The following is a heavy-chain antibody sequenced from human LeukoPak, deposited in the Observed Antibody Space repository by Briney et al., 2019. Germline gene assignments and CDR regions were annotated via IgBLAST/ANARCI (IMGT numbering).Heavy chain of an antibody. CDR2: IYTSGST. CDR1: GGSISSGSYY. CDR3: ARDPGIYYYYYGMDV. V-gene: IGHV4-61*02. J-gene: IGHJ6*02. Sequence: SQTLSLTYTVSGGSISSGSYYWSWIRQPAGKGLEWIGRIYTSGSTNYNPSLKSRVTISVDTSKNQFSLKLSSVTAADTAVYYCARDPGIYYYYYGMDVWGQGTTVTVSS.